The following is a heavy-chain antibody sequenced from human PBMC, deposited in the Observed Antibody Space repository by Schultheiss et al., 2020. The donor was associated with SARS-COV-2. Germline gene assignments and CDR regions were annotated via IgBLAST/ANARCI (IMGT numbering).Heavy chain of an antibody. J-gene: IGHJ4*02. CDR2: MYYSGST. V-gene: IGHV4-39*01. D-gene: IGHD2-2*01. CDR1: GGSISSSPYY. CDR3: ARHHYQLFYFDGR. Sequence: SETLSLTCTVSGGSISSSPYYWAWIRQPPGKGLEWIGSMYYSGSTDYNPSLKSRVTMSLDTSRNQFSLKLTSVTATDTATYYCARHHYQLFYFDGRWGQGTLGTVSS.